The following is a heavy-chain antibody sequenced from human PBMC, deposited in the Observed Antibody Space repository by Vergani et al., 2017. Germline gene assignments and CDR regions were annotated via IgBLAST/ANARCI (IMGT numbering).Heavy chain of an antibody. CDR3: ARGPEYCSSTSCLFAFDI. CDR2: IYHSGST. Sequence: QLQLQESGSGLVKPSQTLSLTCAVSGGSISSGGYSWSWIRQPPGKGLEWIGYIYHSGSTYYNPSLKSRVTISVDRSKNQFSLKLSSVTAADTAVYYCARGPEYCSSTSCLFAFDIWGQGTTVTVSS. V-gene: IGHV4-30-2*01. CDR1: GGSISSGGYS. J-gene: IGHJ3*02. D-gene: IGHD2-2*01.